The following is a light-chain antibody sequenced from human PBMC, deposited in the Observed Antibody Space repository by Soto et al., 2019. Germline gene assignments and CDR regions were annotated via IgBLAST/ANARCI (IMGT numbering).Light chain of an antibody. J-gene: IGKJ1*01. V-gene: IGKV1-39*01. CDR3: QQRYRRART. Sequence: IQMTRSPSSLSVCVRDPVTITCRASQRVGTYLNWYRQKPGKAPNLLIYGVASLRSGVPSRFSGSGSETNFTLTIIRRQPEDFATFYCQQRYRRARTFGQGTKVDIK. CDR2: GVA. CDR1: QRVGTY.